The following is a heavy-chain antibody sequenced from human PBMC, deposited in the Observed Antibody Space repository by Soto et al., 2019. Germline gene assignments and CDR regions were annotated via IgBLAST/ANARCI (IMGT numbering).Heavy chain of an antibody. J-gene: IGHJ4*02. D-gene: IGHD3-10*01. CDR2: IYSYGST. Sequence: SETLSLTCTVSGDSISSGDYYWSWIRQPPGKGLEWIGYIYSYGSTYYNPSLKSRVTMSVDTSKNQFSLKLTSVTAADTAVYYCARGYWGTTWDSWGQGTLVTVSS. CDR1: GDSISSGDYY. V-gene: IGHV4-30-4*01. CDR3: ARGYWGTTWDS.